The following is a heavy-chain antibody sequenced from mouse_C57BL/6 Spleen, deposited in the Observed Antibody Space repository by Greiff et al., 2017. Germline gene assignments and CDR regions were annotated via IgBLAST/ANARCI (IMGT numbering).Heavy chain of an antibody. D-gene: IGHD2-1*01. Sequence: QVQLQQPGAELVKPGASVKMSCKASGYTFTSYWITWVKQRPGQGLEWIGDIYPGSGSTNYNEKFKSKATLTVDTSSSTAYMQLSSLTSEDSAVYYWARGNYGNYVNYYAMDYWGQGTSVTVSS. CDR1: GYTFTSYW. V-gene: IGHV1-55*01. J-gene: IGHJ4*01. CDR3: ARGNYGNYVNYYAMDY. CDR2: IYPGSGST.